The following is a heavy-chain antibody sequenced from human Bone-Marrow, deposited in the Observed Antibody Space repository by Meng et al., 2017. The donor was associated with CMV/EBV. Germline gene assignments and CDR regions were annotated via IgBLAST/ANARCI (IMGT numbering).Heavy chain of an antibody. V-gene: IGHV1-69*05. J-gene: IGHJ6*01. CDR2: IIPIFGTT. CDR1: GGTFSSYA. CDR3: ARDQGSSSATYGMDV. Sequence: SLMVSCKTSGGTFSSYAISWVRQAPGQGLQWMGGIIPIFGTTNYAQKFQGRITVTTDESTSTAYMELSSLRSDDTAVYYCARDQGSSSATYGMDVWGQGTTVTVSS. D-gene: IGHD6-6*01.